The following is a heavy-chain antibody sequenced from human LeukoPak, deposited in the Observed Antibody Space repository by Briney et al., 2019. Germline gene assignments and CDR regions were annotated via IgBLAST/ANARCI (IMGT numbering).Heavy chain of an antibody. CDR3: ARDSPERGYSYGPLDNYFDY. CDR2: IKQDGSEE. D-gene: IGHD5-18*01. Sequence: GGSLRLSCAASGFTFSNAWMFWVRQAPGKGLEWVANIKQDGSEEYYVDSVKGRFTISRDNAKNSLYLQLNSLRAEDTAVYYCARDSPERGYSYGPLDNYFDYWGQGTLVTVSS. CDR1: GFTFSNAW. J-gene: IGHJ4*02. V-gene: IGHV3-7*01.